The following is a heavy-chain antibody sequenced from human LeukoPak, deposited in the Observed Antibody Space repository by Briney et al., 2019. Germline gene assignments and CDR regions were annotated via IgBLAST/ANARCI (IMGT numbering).Heavy chain of an antibody. D-gene: IGHD3-3*01. CDR1: GFTFSSYA. J-gene: IGHJ6*02. CDR2: ISGSGGST. V-gene: IGHV3-23*01. Sequence: GGSLRLSCAASGFTFSSYAMSWVRQAPGKVLEWVSAISGSGGSTYYADSVKGRFTISRDNSKNTLYLQMNSLRAEDTAVYYCAKDGSGGNDFWSGYYRVKHYCYYGMDVWGQGTTVTVSS. CDR3: AKDGSGGNDFWSGYYRVKHYCYYGMDV.